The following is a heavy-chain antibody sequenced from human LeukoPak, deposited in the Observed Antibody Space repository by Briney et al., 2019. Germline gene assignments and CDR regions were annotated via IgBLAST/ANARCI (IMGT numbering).Heavy chain of an antibody. CDR3: ARDVGSNWYGACDI. CDR2: IGGSGDTI. J-gene: IGHJ3*02. V-gene: IGHV3-48*01. Sequence: GSLRLSCAASGFTFSTYSMNWVRQAPGKGLEWVSYIGGSGDTIYYADSIKGRFTISRDNAKNSVYLQMNNLRAEDTAVYYCARDVGSNWYGACDIWGQGTMVTVSS. D-gene: IGHD6-13*01. CDR1: GFTFSTYS.